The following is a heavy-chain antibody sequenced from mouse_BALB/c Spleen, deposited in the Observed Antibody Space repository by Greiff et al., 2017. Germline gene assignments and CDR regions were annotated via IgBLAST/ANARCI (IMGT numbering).Heavy chain of an antibody. CDR1: GFTFSSYA. J-gene: IGHJ4*01. CDR3: ARDLGDYAMDY. Sequence: EVHLVESGGGLVQPGGSLKLSCAASGFTFSSYAMSWVRQSPEKRLEWVAEISSGGSYTYYPDTVTGRFTISRDNAKNTLYLEMSSLRSEDTAMYYCARDLGDYAMDYWGQGTSVTVSS. CDR2: ISSGGSYT. V-gene: IGHV5-9-4*01.